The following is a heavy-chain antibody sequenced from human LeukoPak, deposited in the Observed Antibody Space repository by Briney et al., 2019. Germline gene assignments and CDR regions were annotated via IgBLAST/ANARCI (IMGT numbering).Heavy chain of an antibody. Sequence: GGSLRLSCAASGFTFSDYYMSWIRQAPGKGLEWVSYISSSGSTIYYADSVKGRFTISRDNAKNSLYLQMNSLRAEDTAVYYCARAILFKEGTYYDFWSGQLNWFDPLGQGTLVTVSS. D-gene: IGHD3-3*01. CDR1: GFTFSDYY. V-gene: IGHV3-11*01. J-gene: IGHJ5*02. CDR3: ARAILFKEGTYYDFWSGQLNWFDP. CDR2: ISSSGSTI.